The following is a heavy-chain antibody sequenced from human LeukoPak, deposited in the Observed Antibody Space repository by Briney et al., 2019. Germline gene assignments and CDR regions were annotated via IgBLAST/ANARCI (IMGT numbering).Heavy chain of an antibody. V-gene: IGHV3-11*06. Sequence: PGGSLRLSCAASGFTFSDCYMSWIRQAPGKGLEWVSYISSIGSHTNYADSVKGRFTTSRDNAKNLLSLQVNSLRADDTAVYYCARVGSIAAAGTPDYWGQGTLVTVSS. CDR1: GFTFSDCY. CDR2: ISSIGSHT. D-gene: IGHD6-13*01. J-gene: IGHJ4*02. CDR3: ARVGSIAAAGTPDY.